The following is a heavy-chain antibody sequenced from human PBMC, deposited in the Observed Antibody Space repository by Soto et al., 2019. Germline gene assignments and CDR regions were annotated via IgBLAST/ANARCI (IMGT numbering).Heavy chain of an antibody. CDR2: IYSGGST. CDR1: GFTFSSND. CDR3: ATRPLLPGAP. J-gene: IGHJ3*01. Sequence: EVQLVESGGGLIQPGGSLRLSCAASGFTFSSNDMNWVRQAPGKGLEGVSLIYSGGSTYYADSVKGRFTISRDNSKNTLYLQMSRLRAEDTAVYYCATRPLLPGAPWGQGTMVTVSS. D-gene: IGHD3-22*01. V-gene: IGHV3-53*01.